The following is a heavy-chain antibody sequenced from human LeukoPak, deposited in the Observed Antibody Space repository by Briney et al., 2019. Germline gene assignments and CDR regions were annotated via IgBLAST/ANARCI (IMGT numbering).Heavy chain of an antibody. J-gene: IGHJ4*02. CDR3: ARHIRVGYSDY. Sequence: SETLSLTCAVSGYSISSGYYWGWIRQPPGKGLEWIGSIYHSGSTYYNPSLKSRVTISVDTSKNQFSLKLSSVTAADTAVYYCARHIRVGYSDYWGQGTLVTVSS. CDR2: IYHSGST. V-gene: IGHV4-38-2*01. CDR1: GYSISSGYY. D-gene: IGHD5-24*01.